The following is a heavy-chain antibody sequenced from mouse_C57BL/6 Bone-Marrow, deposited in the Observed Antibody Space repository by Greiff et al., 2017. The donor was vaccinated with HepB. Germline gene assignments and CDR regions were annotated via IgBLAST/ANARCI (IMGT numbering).Heavy chain of an antibody. CDR1: GYTFTSYG. Sequence: QVQLQQPGAELARPGASVKLSCKASGYTFTSYGISWVKQRTGQGLEWIGEIYPRSGNTYYNEKFKGKATLTADKSSSTAYMELRSLTSEDSAVYFCARNPLYYYGAWFAYWGQGTLVTVSA. V-gene: IGHV1-81*01. D-gene: IGHD1-1*01. J-gene: IGHJ3*01. CDR3: ARNPLYYYGAWFAY. CDR2: IYPRSGNT.